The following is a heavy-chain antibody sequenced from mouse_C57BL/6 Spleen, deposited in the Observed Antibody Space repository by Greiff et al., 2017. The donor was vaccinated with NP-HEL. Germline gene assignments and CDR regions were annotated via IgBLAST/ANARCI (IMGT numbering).Heavy chain of an antibody. CDR3: ARGEFSLDY. Sequence: VQLQQSGPVLVKPGASVKMSCKASGYTFTDYYMNWVKQSHGKSLEWIGVINPYNGGTSYNQKFKGKATLTVDKSSSTAYMELNSLTSEDSAVYYCARGEFSLDYWGQGTTLTVSS. CDR1: GYTFTDYY. J-gene: IGHJ2*01. CDR2: INPYNGGT. V-gene: IGHV1-19*01.